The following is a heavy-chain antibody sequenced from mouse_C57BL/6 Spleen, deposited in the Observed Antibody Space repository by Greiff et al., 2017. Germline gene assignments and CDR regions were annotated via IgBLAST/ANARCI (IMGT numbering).Heavy chain of an antibody. J-gene: IGHJ2*01. D-gene: IGHD2-5*01. CDR2: ISDGGSYT. CDR1: GFTFSSYA. CDR3: ARRGSNYVFDY. Sequence: DVMLVESGGGLVKPGGSLKLSCAASGFTFSSYAMSWVRQTPEKRLEWVATISDGGSYTYYPDNVKGRFTISRDNAKNNLYLQMSHLKSEDTAMYYCARRGSNYVFDYWGQGTTLTVSS. V-gene: IGHV5-4*03.